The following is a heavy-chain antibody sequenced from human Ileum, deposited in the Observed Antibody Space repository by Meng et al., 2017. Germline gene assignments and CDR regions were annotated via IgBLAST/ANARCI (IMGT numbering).Heavy chain of an antibody. D-gene: IGHD3-3*01. CDR2: IYYSGST. CDR3: ARENTIFGVVWGSWFDP. CDR1: GGSTSSGDYY. V-gene: IGHV4-30-4*01. J-gene: IGHJ5*02. Sequence: QVQLQESGPGLVKPSQTLSLTCTVSGGSTSSGDYYWSWIRQPPGKGLEWIGYIYYSGSTYYNPSLKSRVTISVDTSKNQFSLKLSSVTAADTAVYYCARENTIFGVVWGSWFDPWGQGTLVTVSS.